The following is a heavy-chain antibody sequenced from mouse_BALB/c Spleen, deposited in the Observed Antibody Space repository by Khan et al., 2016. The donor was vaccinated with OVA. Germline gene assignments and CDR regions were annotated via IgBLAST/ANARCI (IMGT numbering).Heavy chain of an antibody. CDR3: TRLGADYGSTFGF. V-gene: IGHV1-7*01. Sequence: QIQLVQSGAELAKPGASVKMSCKASGYTFSTYWMHWVKQRPGQGLEWIGYFNPSTDYADFNQKFKDKATLTADTSSSTAFMQLSSLTSEDSAVYYCTRLGADYGSTFGFWGQGTTLTVSS. J-gene: IGHJ2*01. CDR1: GYTFSTYW. CDR2: FNPSTDYA. D-gene: IGHD1-1*01.